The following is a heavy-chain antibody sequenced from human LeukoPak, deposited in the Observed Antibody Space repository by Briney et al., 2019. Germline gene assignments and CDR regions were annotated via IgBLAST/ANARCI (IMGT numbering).Heavy chain of an antibody. J-gene: IGHJ4*02. D-gene: IGHD3-22*01. V-gene: IGHV1-2*02. CDR1: GYTFTGYY. CDR3: AGDKYYYDSSGYLPFDY. CDR2: INPNSGGT. Sequence: GASVKVSCKASGYTFTGYYMHWVRQAPGQELEWMGWINPNSGGTNYAQKFQGRVTMTRDTSISTAYMELSRLRSDDTAVYYCAGDKYYYDSSGYLPFDYWGQGTLVTVSS.